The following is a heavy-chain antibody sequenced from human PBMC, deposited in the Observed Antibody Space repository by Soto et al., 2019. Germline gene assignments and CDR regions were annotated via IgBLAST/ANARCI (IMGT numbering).Heavy chain of an antibody. V-gene: IGHV4-59*08. J-gene: IGHJ2*01. CDR2: IYYSGTT. Sequence: KGLEWMGYIYYSGTTTNYNPSLKSRVTLSVDTSKNQFSLKLSSVTAADTAFFFQAEDGIRDVRSVSAFLLNRSSDL. CDR3: AEDGIRDVRSVSAFLLNRSSDL. D-gene: IGHD3-10*02.